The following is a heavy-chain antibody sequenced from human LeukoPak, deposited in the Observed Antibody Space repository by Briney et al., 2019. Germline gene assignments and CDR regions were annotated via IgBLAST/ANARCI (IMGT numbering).Heavy chain of an antibody. V-gene: IGHV3-30-3*01. Sequence: PGGSLRLSCAASGFTFSSYAMHWVRQAPGKGLEWVAVISYDGSNKYYADSVRGRFTISRDNSKNTLYMQMNSLRVEDTAVYYCARDAYYYDTSGPFDYWGQGTLVTVSS. CDR3: ARDAYYYDTSGPFDY. CDR1: GFTFSSYA. D-gene: IGHD3-22*01. J-gene: IGHJ4*02. CDR2: ISYDGSNK.